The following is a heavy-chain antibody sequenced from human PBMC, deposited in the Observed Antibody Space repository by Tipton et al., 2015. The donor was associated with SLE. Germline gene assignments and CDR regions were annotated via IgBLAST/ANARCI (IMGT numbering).Heavy chain of an antibody. CDR1: GFTFSSYS. J-gene: IGHJ2*01. V-gene: IGHV3-7*03. D-gene: IGHD3-3*01. Sequence: SLRLSCAASGFTFSSYSMNWVRQAPGKGLEWVANIKQDGSEKYYVDSVKGRFTISRDNAKNSLYLQMNSLRAEDTAVYYCARDGGITIFGVAGHFDLWGRGTLVTVSS. CDR2: IKQDGSEK. CDR3: ARDGGITIFGVAGHFDL.